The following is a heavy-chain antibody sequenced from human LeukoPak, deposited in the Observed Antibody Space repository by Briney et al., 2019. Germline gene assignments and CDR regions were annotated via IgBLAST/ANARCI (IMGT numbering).Heavy chain of an antibody. D-gene: IGHD1-1*01. CDR1: AYKFSNYW. CDR2: IYPDDSDT. Sequence: GESPKISCKGAAYKFSNYWIAWLRQMPGEDLEWMGIIYPDDSDTRYSPSFQGQVTISADKSISTAYLQWTSLKASDTAIYYCARRDTTYFDYWGQGSLVTVPS. CDR3: ARRDTTYFDY. V-gene: IGHV5-51*01. J-gene: IGHJ4*02.